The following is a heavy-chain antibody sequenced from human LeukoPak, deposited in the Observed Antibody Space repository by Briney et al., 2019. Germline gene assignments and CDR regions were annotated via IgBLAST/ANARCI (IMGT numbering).Heavy chain of an antibody. Sequence: SETPSLTCTVSGGSISSSSYYWGWIRQPPGKGLEWSGSSYYSGSTYYNPSLKSRVTIAVDTSKNQFSLKLSSVTAADTAVYYCARDGATRKQPNWFDPWGQGTLVTVSS. CDR3: ARDGATRKQPNWFDP. J-gene: IGHJ5*02. V-gene: IGHV4-39*07. CDR1: GGSISSSSYY. CDR2: SYYSGST. D-gene: IGHD6-13*01.